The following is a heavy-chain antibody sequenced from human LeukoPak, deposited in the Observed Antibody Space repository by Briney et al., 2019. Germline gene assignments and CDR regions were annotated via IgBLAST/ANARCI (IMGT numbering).Heavy chain of an antibody. V-gene: IGHV1-46*01. J-gene: IGHJ4*02. CDR3: ARVRTTVVTPGYYFDY. CDR2: INPSGGST. Sequence: ASVKVSCKASGYTFTSYDINWVRQATGQGLEWMGIINPSGGSTSYAQKFQGRVTMTRDTSTSTVYMELSSLRSEDTAVYYCARVRTTVVTPGYYFDYWGQGTLVTVSS. CDR1: GYTFTSYD. D-gene: IGHD4-23*01.